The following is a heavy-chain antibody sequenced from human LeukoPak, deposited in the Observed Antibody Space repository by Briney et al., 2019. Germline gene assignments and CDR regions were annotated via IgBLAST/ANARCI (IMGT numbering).Heavy chain of an antibody. CDR2: IYYGGST. Sequence: SETLSLTCTVSGGSISSYYWSWIRQPPGKGLEWIGYIYYGGSTNYNPSLKSRVTISVDTSKNQFSLKLSSVTAADTAVYYCARVPKWRIAAAGTRDYYYYYMDVWGKGTTVTVSS. CDR1: GGSISSYY. V-gene: IGHV4-59*01. D-gene: IGHD6-13*01. J-gene: IGHJ6*03. CDR3: ARVPKWRIAAAGTRDYYYYYMDV.